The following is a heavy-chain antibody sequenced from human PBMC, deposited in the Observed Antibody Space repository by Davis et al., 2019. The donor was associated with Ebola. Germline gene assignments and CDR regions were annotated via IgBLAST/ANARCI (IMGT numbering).Heavy chain of an antibody. V-gene: IGHV4-34*01. CDR1: GVSFSGYY. CDR2: INHSGRP. CDR3: ARGGGYGGYGMDV. J-gene: IGHJ6*02. D-gene: IGHD6-25*01. Sequence: MPSETLSLTCAVYGVSFSGYYWNWIRQPPGKGPEWIGEINHSGRPNYNPSLKSRVTMSVDTSKNQFSLRVRSVTAADTAVYYCARGGGYGGYGMDVWGQGTTVTVSS.